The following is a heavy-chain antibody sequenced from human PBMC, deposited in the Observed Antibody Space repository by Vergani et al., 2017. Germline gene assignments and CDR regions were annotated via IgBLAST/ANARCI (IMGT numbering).Heavy chain of an antibody. J-gene: IGHJ4*02. CDR3: AAEAPIFGVVTNHPLDY. V-gene: IGHV3-30-3*01. CDR1: GFTFSSYA. Sequence: VQLLESGGGLVQPGGSLRLSCAASGFTFSSYAMHWVRQAPGKGLEWVAVISYDGSNKYYADSVKGRFTISRDNSKNTLYLQMNSLRAEDTAVYYCAAEAPIFGVVTNHPLDYWGQGTLVTVSS. CDR2: ISYDGSNK. D-gene: IGHD3-3*01.